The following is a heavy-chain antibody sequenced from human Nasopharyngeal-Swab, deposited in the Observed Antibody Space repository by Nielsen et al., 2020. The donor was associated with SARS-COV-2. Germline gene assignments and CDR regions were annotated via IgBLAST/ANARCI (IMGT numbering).Heavy chain of an antibody. D-gene: IGHD6-13*01. Sequence: IRQPPGKGLEGIGEIYHSGSTNYNPSLKSRVTISVDKSKNQFSLKLSSVTAADTAVYYCARGALIAAAGTVVRASDIWGQGTMVTVSS. CDR2: IYHSGST. J-gene: IGHJ3*02. V-gene: IGHV4-4*02. CDR3: ARGALIAAAGTVVRASDI.